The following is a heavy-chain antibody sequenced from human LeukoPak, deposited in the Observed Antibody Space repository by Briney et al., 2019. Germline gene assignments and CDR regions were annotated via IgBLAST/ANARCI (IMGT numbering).Heavy chain of an antibody. CDR3: ARDRTPNGYSSGWRI. D-gene: IGHD6-19*01. CDR2: IYYSGST. V-gene: IGHV4-59*13. J-gene: IGHJ3*02. CDR1: GGSISSYY. Sequence: SETLFLTCTVSGGSISSYYGSWIRRPPGKGLERIRYIYYSGSTNYNPSLKSRVTISVDTSKNQFSLKLSSVTAADTAVYYCARDRTPNGYSSGWRIWGQGTMVTVSS.